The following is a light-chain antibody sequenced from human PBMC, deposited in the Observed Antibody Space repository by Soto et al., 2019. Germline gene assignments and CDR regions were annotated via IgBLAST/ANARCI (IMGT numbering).Light chain of an antibody. CDR2: EAS. V-gene: IGKV3D-15*01. CDR3: QQYNHWPPWT. CDR1: HSVSSSY. J-gene: IGKJ1*01. Sequence: EIVMTQTPSTLSVAPGERATLSFMASHSVSSSYLAWYQQKPGQAPRLLIYEASNSDTGVPTRFSGSGSGTEFTLTITSLQSEDFAVYYCQQYNHWPPWTFGQGTKVDI.